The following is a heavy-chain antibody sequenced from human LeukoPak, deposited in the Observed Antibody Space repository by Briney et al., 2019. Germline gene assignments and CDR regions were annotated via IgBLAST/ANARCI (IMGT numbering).Heavy chain of an antibody. V-gene: IGHV5-10-1*01. Sequence: GESLKISFKGSGYDFTGYWISWVRQMPGKGLEWMGRIDPRGSYTNYSPSFEGHVTVSADKSINTAYLQWSSLKASDTAIYYCARLATFGDGFDIWGQGTMVTVSS. CDR1: GYDFTGYW. CDR2: IDPRGSYT. D-gene: IGHD5-12*01. J-gene: IGHJ3*02. CDR3: ARLATFGDGFDI.